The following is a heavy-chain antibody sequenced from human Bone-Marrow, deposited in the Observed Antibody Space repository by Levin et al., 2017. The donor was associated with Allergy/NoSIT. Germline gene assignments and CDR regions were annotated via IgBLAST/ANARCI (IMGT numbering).Heavy chain of an antibody. D-gene: IGHD6-13*01. Sequence: LSLTCVASGFTLSSYAMHWVRQAPGKGLEYVSAISSNGGSTYYANSVKGRFIISRDKSKNTLNLQMGSLRAEDMAVYYCARDLTSGRYSSSWDAFDIWGQGTMVTVSS. CDR3: ARDLTSGRYSSSWDAFDI. J-gene: IGHJ3*02. CDR2: ISSNGGST. V-gene: IGHV3-64*01. CDR1: GFTLSSYA.